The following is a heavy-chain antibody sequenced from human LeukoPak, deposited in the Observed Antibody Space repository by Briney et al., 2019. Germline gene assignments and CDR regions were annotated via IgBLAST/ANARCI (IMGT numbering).Heavy chain of an antibody. CDR1: GYTFTGYY. V-gene: IGHV1-69*04. J-gene: IGHJ4*02. D-gene: IGHD3-10*01. CDR3: ARDRVSYYYGSGSLEADY. CDR2: IIPILGIA. Sequence: RASVKVSCKASGYTFTGYYMHWVRQAPGQGLEWMGRIIPILGIANYAQKFQGRVTITADKSTSTAYMELSSLRSEDTAVYYCARDRVSYYYGSGSLEADYWGQGTLVTVSS.